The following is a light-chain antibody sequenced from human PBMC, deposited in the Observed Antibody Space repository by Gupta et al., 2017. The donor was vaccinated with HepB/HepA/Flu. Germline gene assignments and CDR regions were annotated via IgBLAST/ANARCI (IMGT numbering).Light chain of an antibody. CDR2: QNR. CDR1: TLGDKY. Sequence: SHALTQLPSVPASPGQPASIPCSGDTLGDKYGFWDQQRPGQSPVLVIYQNRKRPSGIPERFSGSKSGNTATLTISGTQDVDEADYYCQAGDNNGDLVFGGGTKLTVL. CDR3: QAGDNNGDLV. J-gene: IGLJ2*01. V-gene: IGLV3-1*01.